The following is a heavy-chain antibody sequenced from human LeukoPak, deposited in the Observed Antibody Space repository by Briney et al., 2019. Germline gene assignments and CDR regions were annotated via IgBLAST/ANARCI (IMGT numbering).Heavy chain of an antibody. CDR1: GGSISSGSYY. CDR2: IYTSGST. D-gene: IGHD3-3*02. Sequence: SETLSLTCTVSGGSISSGSYYWSWIRQPAGKGLEWIGRIYTSGSTNYNPSLKSRVTISVDTSKNQFSLKLSSVTAADTAVCYCARGRAFFDWGQGTLVTVSS. J-gene: IGHJ4*02. CDR3: ARGRAFFD. V-gene: IGHV4-61*02.